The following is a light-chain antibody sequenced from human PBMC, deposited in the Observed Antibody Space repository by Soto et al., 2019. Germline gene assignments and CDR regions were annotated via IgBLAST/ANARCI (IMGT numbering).Light chain of an antibody. CDR3: QQYGSPGT. Sequence: EIVLTQSPGTLSLSPGERATLSCRASQSVSSNYLAWYQQKPGQAPRLLMYGASSRATGIPDRFSGSGSGTDFTITISRLEPEDFAVYYCQQYGSPGTFGGGTKVEIK. CDR1: QSVSSNY. V-gene: IGKV3-20*01. J-gene: IGKJ4*01. CDR2: GAS.